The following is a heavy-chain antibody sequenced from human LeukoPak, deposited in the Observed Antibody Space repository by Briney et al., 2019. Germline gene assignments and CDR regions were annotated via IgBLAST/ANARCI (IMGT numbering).Heavy chain of an antibody. V-gene: IGHV3-48*03. J-gene: IGHJ4*02. CDR1: GFTFSSYE. CDR3: AKRPSDYGDYVSYFDY. CDR2: ISSSGSTI. Sequence: PGGSLRLSCAASGFTFSSYEMNWVRQAPGKGLEWVSYISSSGSTIYYADSVKGRFTISRDNAKNSLYLQMNSLRAEDTAVYYCAKRPSDYGDYVSYFDYWGQGTLVTVSS. D-gene: IGHD4-17*01.